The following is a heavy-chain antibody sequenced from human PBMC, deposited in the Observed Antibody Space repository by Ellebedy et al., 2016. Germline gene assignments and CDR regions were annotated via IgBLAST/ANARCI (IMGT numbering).Heavy chain of an antibody. CDR1: GGSFSGYY. J-gene: IGHJ5*02. V-gene: IGHV4-34*01. CDR2: INHSGST. CDR3: ARESSSRPFDP. D-gene: IGHD6-13*01. Sequence: SETLSLTXAVYGGSFSGYYWSWIRQPPGKGLEWIGEINHSGSTNYNPSLKSRVTISVDTSKNQFSLKLSSVAAADTAVYYCARESSSRPFDPWGQGTLVTVSS.